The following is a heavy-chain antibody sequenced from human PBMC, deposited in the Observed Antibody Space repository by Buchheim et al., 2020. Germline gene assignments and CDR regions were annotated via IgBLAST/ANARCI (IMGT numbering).Heavy chain of an antibody. CDR3: ARGEKVVVAATHFDY. J-gene: IGHJ4*02. Sequence: QVQLVESGGGVVQPGRSLRLSCAASGFTFSSYGMHWVRQAPGKGLEWVAVISYDGSNKYYADSVKGRFTISRDNSKNTLYLQMNSLRAEDTAVYYCARGEKVVVAATHFDYWGQGTL. CDR2: ISYDGSNK. D-gene: IGHD2-15*01. CDR1: GFTFSSYG. V-gene: IGHV3-30*03.